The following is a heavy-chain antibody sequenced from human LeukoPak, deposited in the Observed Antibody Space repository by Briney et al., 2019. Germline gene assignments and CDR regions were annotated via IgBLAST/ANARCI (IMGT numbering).Heavy chain of an antibody. Sequence: PSETLSLTCTVSGGSISSGGYYWSWIRQPPGKGLEWIGYIYYSGSTNYNPSLKSRVTISVDTSKNQFSLKLSSVTAAGTAVYYCARLYGDYYGDAFDIWGQGTMVTVSS. J-gene: IGHJ3*02. D-gene: IGHD4-17*01. CDR3: ARLYGDYYGDAFDI. CDR2: IYYSGST. V-gene: IGHV4-61*08. CDR1: GGSISSGGYY.